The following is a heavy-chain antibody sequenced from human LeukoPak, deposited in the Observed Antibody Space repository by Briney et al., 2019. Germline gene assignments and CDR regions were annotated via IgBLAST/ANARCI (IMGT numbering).Heavy chain of an antibody. CDR1: GFTFSSYA. J-gene: IGHJ4*02. Sequence: GGSLRLSCAASGFTFSSYAMSWVRQAPGKGLEWVSAISGSGGSTYYADSVRGRFTISRDNSKNTLYLQMNSLRAEDTAVHYCAKASPTYYDILTGYQFGDFEDYWGQGTLVTVSS. D-gene: IGHD3-9*01. V-gene: IGHV3-23*01. CDR3: AKASPTYYDILTGYQFGDFEDY. CDR2: ISGSGGST.